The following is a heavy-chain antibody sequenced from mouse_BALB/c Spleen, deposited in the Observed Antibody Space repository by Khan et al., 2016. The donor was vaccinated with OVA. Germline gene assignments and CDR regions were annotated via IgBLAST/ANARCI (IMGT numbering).Heavy chain of an antibody. J-gene: IGHJ2*01. CDR2: IYPYNDDT. CDR3: AKNYRYDVYLDY. V-gene: IGHV1S136*01. Sequence: VQLQQSGPELVKPGASVKMSCKASGYTFTSYVMHWLRQKPGQGLEWIGYIYPYNDDTKYNEKFKGQATLPSDKSSSTAYMELGSLTSEDSAVYYCAKNYRYDVYLDYWGQGTTLTVSS. D-gene: IGHD2-14*01. CDR1: GYTFTSYV.